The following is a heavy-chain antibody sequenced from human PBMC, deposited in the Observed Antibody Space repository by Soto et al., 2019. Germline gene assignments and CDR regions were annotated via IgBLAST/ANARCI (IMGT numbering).Heavy chain of an antibody. CDR1: GFALSNYW. V-gene: IGHV3-7*05. Sequence: EVQLVESGGGLVQPGESLRLSCVASGFALSNYWINWVRQAPGKGLEWVANIKQDGSEKNYVDSVKGRFTISRDNARNSLYVQMNSLRAEDTAAYYCATETSTWGCWGQGTLVTVSS. D-gene: IGHD7-27*01. J-gene: IGHJ4*02. CDR2: IKQDGSEK. CDR3: ATETSTWGC.